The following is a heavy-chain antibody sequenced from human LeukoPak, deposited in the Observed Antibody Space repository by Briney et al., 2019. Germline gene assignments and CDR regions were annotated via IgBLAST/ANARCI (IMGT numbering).Heavy chain of an antibody. CDR1: GFTFSSYA. J-gene: IGHJ4*02. CDR3: AREWAPMIVVVITPLDY. CDR2: ISGSGGST. Sequence: TGGSLRLSCAASGFTFSSYAMSWVRQAPGKGLEWVSAISGSGGSTYYADSVKGRFTISRDNSKNTLYLQMNSLRAEDTAVYYCAREWAPMIVVVITPLDYWGQGTLVTVSS. D-gene: IGHD3-22*01. V-gene: IGHV3-23*01.